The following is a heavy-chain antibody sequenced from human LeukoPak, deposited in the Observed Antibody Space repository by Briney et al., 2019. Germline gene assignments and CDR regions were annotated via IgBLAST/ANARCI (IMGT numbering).Heavy chain of an antibody. V-gene: IGHV4-30-2*01. CDR3: ARGRIAARPPPLWYFDL. D-gene: IGHD6-6*01. CDR2: IYHSGST. J-gene: IGHJ2*01. CDR1: GGSISSGGYY. Sequence: PSETLSLTCTVSGGSISSGGYYWSWIRQPPGKGLEWIGYIYHSGSTYYNPSLKSRVTISVDRSKNQFSLKLSSVTAADTAVYYCARGRIAARPPPLWYFDLWGRGTLVTVSS.